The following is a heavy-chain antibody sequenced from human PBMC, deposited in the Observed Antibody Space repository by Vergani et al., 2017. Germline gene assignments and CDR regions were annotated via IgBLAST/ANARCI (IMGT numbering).Heavy chain of an antibody. Sequence: QVQLVQSGAEVKKPGASVKVSCKASGYTFTGYYMHWVRQAPGQGLEWMGWINPNSGGTNYAQKFQGRVTMTRDTSISTAYMELSRLRSDDTAVYYCAREKVWRQLVRGWFDPWGQGTLVTVSS. CDR1: GYTFTGYY. CDR2: INPNSGGT. D-gene: IGHD6-13*01. CDR3: AREKVWRQLVRGWFDP. J-gene: IGHJ5*02. V-gene: IGHV1-2*02.